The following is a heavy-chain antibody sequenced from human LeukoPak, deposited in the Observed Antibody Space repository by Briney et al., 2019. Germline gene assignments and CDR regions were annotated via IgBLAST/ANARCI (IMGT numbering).Heavy chain of an antibody. CDR1: GGSVSSTTYY. CDR2: INYSGST. CDR3: ARYVVYGSGKYYFDY. J-gene: IGHJ4*02. Sequence: SETLSLTCTVSGGSVSSTTYYWSWIRQPPGEGLEWIASINYSGSTYYNPSLKSRVTISVDTSENQFSLKLSSVTAADTSVYYCARYVVYGSGKYYFDYWGQGTLVTVSS. V-gene: IGHV4-39*01. D-gene: IGHD3-10*01.